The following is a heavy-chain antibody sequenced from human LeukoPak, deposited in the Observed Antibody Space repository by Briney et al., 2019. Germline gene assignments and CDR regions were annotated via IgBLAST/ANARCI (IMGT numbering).Heavy chain of an antibody. CDR2: IPAGNSET. CDR1: GYSFTNYW. J-gene: IGHJ4*02. Sequence: GESLKISCHGSGYSFTNYWIGWGRQMPGKGLGWMGIIPAGNSETRYSQSFQGQVTISVDRSISTAYLQWSSLRASDTAMYYCASQVGATGGKGFDCWGQGTLVTVSS. CDR3: ASQVGATGGKGFDC. D-gene: IGHD1-26*01. V-gene: IGHV5-51*01.